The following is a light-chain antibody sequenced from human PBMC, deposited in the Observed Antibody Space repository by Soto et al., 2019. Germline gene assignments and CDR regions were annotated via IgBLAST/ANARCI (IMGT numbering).Light chain of an antibody. CDR1: QDISNY. CDR3: QQYDNLPPGYT. J-gene: IGKJ2*01. Sequence: DIQMTQSPSSLSAAVGDRVTITCQASQDISNYLNWYQQKPGKAPKLLIYDASNLETGVPSRFSGSGYGISFTCTISRLQPEDIAPYYWQQYDNLPPGYTFGQGTKLEIK. V-gene: IGKV1-33*01. CDR2: DAS.